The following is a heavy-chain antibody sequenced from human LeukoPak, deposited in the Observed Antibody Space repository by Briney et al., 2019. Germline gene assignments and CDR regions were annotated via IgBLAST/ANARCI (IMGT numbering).Heavy chain of an antibody. V-gene: IGHV4-39*01. Sequence: PSETLSLTCTVSGGSIRNSNYYWGWIRQPPGKGLEWIGSIYYSGSTNYKPSRRSRVTLSIDTSKNQFSLKVNSVTAADTAVYYCAIHDGSYYTYNFDYWGQGTLVTVSS. D-gene: IGHD3-22*01. CDR1: GGSIRNSNYY. CDR2: IYYSGST. J-gene: IGHJ4*02. CDR3: AIHDGSYYTYNFDY.